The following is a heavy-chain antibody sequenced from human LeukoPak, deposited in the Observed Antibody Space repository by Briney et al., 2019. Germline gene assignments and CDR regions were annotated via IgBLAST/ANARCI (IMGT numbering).Heavy chain of an antibody. CDR3: ATVSLDFGVVTDPQYYFDY. D-gene: IGHD3-3*01. Sequence: GGSLRLSCAASEFDFSSHAMTWVRQAPGKRLEWVSAISISGSKTYYADSVKGRFTISRDNSKNTLYLQMNSLRSEDTAVYYCATVSLDFGVVTDPQYYFDYWGQGTLVTVSS. CDR1: EFDFSSHA. CDR2: ISISGSKT. V-gene: IGHV3-23*01. J-gene: IGHJ4*02.